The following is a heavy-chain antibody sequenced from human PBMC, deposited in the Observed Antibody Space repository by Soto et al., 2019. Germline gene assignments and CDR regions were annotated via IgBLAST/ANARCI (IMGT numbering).Heavy chain of an antibody. CDR2: IIGSGGRT. CDR1: GFTFSSYA. Sequence: EVQLLESGGGLVQPGGSLRLSCAASGFTFSSYAMSWVRQAPGKGLEWVSAIIGSGGRTYYADSVKGRFTISRDNSKNTLYLQMNSLRVEDKAVYYCAKDRIMGSTTFWGMDVWGQGTTVTVSS. CDR3: AKDRIMGSTTFWGMDV. J-gene: IGHJ6*02. D-gene: IGHD3-16*01. V-gene: IGHV3-23*01.